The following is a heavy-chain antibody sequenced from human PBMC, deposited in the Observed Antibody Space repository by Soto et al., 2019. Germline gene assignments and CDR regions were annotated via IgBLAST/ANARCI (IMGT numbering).Heavy chain of an antibody. CDR3: ARGGERSWIQLWS. Sequence: QVQLQESGPGLMKPSETLSLTCTVSGGSISSYYWSWIRQPPGKGLEWIGYIYYSGSTNYNPSLXXRXXISVDTSKNQFSLKLSSVTAADTAVYYCARGGERSWIQLWSWGQGTLVTVSS. CDR2: IYYSGST. J-gene: IGHJ5*02. D-gene: IGHD5-18*01. V-gene: IGHV4-59*08. CDR1: GGSISSYY.